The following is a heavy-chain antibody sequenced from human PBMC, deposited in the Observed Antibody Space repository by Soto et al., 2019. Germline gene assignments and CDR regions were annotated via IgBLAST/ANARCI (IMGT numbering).Heavy chain of an antibody. CDR3: ARGGYSSTWSNLLDRSGLDV. CDR2: IVPLFRTT. CDR1: GGTFSSYA. Sequence: QVQLVQSGAEAKKPGSSVKVSCKTSGGTFSSYAISWVRQAPGQGLEWMGGIVPLFRTTNYAQKFQGRVTITADTYTYTVYMEMSGLRSGDTAVYYGARGGYSSTWSNLLDRSGLDVWGQGTTFTVSS. D-gene: IGHD6-13*01. J-gene: IGHJ6*02. V-gene: IGHV1-69*06.